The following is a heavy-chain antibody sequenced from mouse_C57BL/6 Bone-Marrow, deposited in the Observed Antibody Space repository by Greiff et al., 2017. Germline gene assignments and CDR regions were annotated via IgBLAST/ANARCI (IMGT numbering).Heavy chain of an antibody. CDR3: AREFYYGSSYAMDY. CDR1: GYTFTDYN. Sequence: VQLKESGPELVKPGASVKIPCKASGYTFTDYNMDWVKQSHGKSLEWIGDINPNNGGTNYNQKFKGKATLTVDKSYSTAYMELRSLTSEDTAVYYCAREFYYGSSYAMDYWGQGTSVTVSS. J-gene: IGHJ4*01. CDR2: INPNNGGT. V-gene: IGHV1-18*01. D-gene: IGHD1-1*01.